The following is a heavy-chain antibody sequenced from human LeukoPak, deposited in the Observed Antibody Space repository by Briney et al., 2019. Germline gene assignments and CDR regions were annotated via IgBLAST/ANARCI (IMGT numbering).Heavy chain of an antibody. V-gene: IGHV4-39*01. CDR3: ARYHVGSGSYYPFDY. CDR1: GGSISSSSYY. Sequence: SETLSLTCTVSGGSISSSSYYWGWIRQPPGKGLEWIGSIYYSGSTYYNPSLKSRVTISVDTSKNQFSLKLSSVTAADTAVYYCARYHVGSGSYYPFDYWGQGTLVTVSS. CDR2: IYYSGST. J-gene: IGHJ4*02. D-gene: IGHD3-10*01.